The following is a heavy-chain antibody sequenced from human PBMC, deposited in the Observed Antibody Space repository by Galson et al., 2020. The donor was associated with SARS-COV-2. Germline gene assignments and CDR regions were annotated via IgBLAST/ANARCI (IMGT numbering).Heavy chain of an antibody. Sequence: ALHGESLKISCAASGFTFSSYWMHWVRQAPGKGLVWVSRIHRDGSGTIYADSVKGRFTISRDNANNTLNLQMIGLRAEDTAVYYCARESAVQGGYDMDVWGKGTTVTVSS. V-gene: IGHV3-74*01. J-gene: IGHJ6*03. CDR1: GFTFSSYW. CDR2: IHRDGSGT. CDR3: ARESAVQGGYDMDV. D-gene: IGHD3-10*01.